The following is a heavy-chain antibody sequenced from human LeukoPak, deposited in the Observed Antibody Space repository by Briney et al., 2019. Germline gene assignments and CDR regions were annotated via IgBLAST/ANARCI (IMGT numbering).Heavy chain of an antibody. CDR3: AKDADSSGYEDY. Sequence: SGKSLRLSCAASGFNFGSYAMHWVRQAPGKGLEWVAVIWYGGSNKYYADSVKGRFTISRDNSKNTLYLQMNSLRAEDTAVYYCAKDADSSGYEDYWGQGTLVTVSS. CDR2: IWYGGSNK. J-gene: IGHJ4*02. D-gene: IGHD3-22*01. V-gene: IGHV3-30*18. CDR1: GFNFGSYA.